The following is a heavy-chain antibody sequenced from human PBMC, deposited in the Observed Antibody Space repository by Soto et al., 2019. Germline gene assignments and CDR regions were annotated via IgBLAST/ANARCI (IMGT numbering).Heavy chain of an antibody. D-gene: IGHD4-17*01. CDR1: GFTFSSYA. CDR2: ISGSGGST. V-gene: IGHV3-23*01. CDR3: AKDHDYGGKIPNGWYFDL. J-gene: IGHJ2*01. Sequence: EVQLLESGGGLVQPGGSLRLSCAASGFTFSSYAMSWVRQAPGKGLEWVSAISGSGGSTYYADSVKGRFTISRDNAKNTLYLQINSLRAEDTAVYYCAKDHDYGGKIPNGWYFDLWGRGTLVTFSS.